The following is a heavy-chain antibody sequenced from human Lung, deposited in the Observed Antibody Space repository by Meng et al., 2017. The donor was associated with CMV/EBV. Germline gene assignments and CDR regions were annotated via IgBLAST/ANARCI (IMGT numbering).Heavy chain of an antibody. V-gene: IGHV4-59*01. CDR1: RAYISSFY. CDR3: ARGTGTTQHYFDY. J-gene: IGHJ4*02. Sequence: LXCTISRAYISSFYWSWIRQPPGKRLQWIGYVSDSGSAKYNPSLESRGTISRDRSRNQFYLNLNSVTAADTAMYFCARGTGTTQHYFDYWGQGMLVTVSS. D-gene: IGHD1-1*01. CDR2: VSDSGSA.